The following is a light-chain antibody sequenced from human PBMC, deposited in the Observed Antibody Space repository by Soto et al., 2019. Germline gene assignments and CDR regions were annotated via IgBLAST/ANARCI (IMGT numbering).Light chain of an antibody. CDR2: VEGSGSF. J-gene: IGLJ3*02. Sequence: QPVLTQSPSASASLGSSVKLTCTLSSGHSVYIIAWHQQQPGKAPRFLMKVEGSGSFNKGSGVPDRFSGYKSGADRYLTISNLQFEDEADYYCETWDNNSWVFGGGTKVTVL. V-gene: IGLV4-60*02. CDR3: ETWDNNSWV. CDR1: SGHSVYI.